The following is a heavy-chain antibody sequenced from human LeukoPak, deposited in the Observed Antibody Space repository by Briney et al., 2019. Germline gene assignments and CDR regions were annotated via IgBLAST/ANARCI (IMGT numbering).Heavy chain of an antibody. CDR2: INHSGST. V-gene: IGHV4-34*01. CDR3: ARQRQPIVVVVAAKGFDY. CDR1: GGSFSGYY. J-gene: IGHJ4*02. D-gene: IGHD2-15*01. Sequence: PSETLSLTCTVYGGSFSGYYWSWIRQPPGKGLEWIGEINHSGSTNYNPSLKSRVTISVDTSKNQFSLKLSSVTAADTAVYYCARQRQPIVVVVAAKGFDYWGQGTLATVSS.